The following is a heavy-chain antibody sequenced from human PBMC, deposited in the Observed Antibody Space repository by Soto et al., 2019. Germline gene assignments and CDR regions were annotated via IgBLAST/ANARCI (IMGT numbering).Heavy chain of an antibody. D-gene: IGHD3-3*01. CDR2: ISADNGNT. CDR3: ARDLDTIFGVVTFAACAFDP. V-gene: IGHV1-18*01. J-gene: IGHJ5*02. Sequence: ASVKVSCKASGYTFTSYGISWVRQAPGQGLEWMGWISADNGNTNYAQKLQGRVTMTRDTSTSTAYMELSSLRSEDTAVYYCARDLDTIFGVVTFAACAFDPWGQGTLVTVSS. CDR1: GYTFTSYG.